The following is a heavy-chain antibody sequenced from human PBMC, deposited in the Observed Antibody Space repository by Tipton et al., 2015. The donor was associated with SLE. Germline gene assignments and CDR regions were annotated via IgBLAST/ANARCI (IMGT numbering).Heavy chain of an antibody. CDR3: ARMYSSSSGVDY. J-gene: IGHJ4*02. CDR2: INHSGST. CDR1: GGSISSSSYY. V-gene: IGHV4-39*07. Sequence: TLSLTCTVSGGSISSSSYYWSWIRQPPGKGLEWIGEINHSGSTNYNPSLKSRVTISVDTSKNQFSLKLSSVTAADTAVYYCARMYSSSSGVDYWGQGTLVTVSS. D-gene: IGHD6-6*01.